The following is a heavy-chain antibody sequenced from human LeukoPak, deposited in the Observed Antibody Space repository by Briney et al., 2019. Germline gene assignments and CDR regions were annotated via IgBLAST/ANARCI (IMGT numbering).Heavy chain of an antibody. V-gene: IGHV4-39*07. CDR2: IYHSGST. CDR1: GGSISSSSYY. Sequence: PSETLSLTCTVSGGSISSSSYYWGWLRQPPGKGLEWIGSIYHSGSTYYNPSLKSRVTISVDRSKNQFSLKLSSVTAADTAVYYCARVWSVTIQREKRFDPWGQGTLVTVSS. D-gene: IGHD4-11*01. CDR3: ARVWSVTIQREKRFDP. J-gene: IGHJ5*02.